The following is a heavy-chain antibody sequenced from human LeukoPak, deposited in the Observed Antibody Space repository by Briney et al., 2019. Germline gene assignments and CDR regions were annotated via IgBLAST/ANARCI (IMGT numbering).Heavy chain of an antibody. J-gene: IGHJ4*02. Sequence: SETLSLTCTVSGGSISSYYWSWIRQPPGKGLEWIGYIYYSGSTNYNPSLKSRVTISVDTSKNQFSLKLSSVTAADTAVYYCARGSYYYGSGSYSRKNDYWGQGTLVTVSS. CDR3: ARGSYYYGSGSYSRKNDY. V-gene: IGHV4-59*12. D-gene: IGHD3-10*01. CDR1: GGSISSYY. CDR2: IYYSGST.